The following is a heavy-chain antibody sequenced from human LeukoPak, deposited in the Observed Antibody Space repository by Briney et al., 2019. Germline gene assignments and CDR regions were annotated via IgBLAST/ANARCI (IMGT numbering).Heavy chain of an antibody. Sequence: SQTLSLTCTVSGGSVGSSDHYWSWIRQPPGKGLEWIGYIYYTGSTYYNPSLKSRVTISVDTSKNQFSLKLNSVTAADTAVYYCARSTSGTRSKFDYWGQGTLVTVSS. CDR1: GGSVGSSDHY. CDR2: IYYTGST. J-gene: IGHJ4*02. CDR3: ARSTSGTRSKFDY. V-gene: IGHV4-30-4*01. D-gene: IGHD1/OR15-1a*01.